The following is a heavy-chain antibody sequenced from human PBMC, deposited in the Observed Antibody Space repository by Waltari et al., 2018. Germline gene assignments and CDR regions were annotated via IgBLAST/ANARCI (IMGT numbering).Heavy chain of an antibody. D-gene: IGHD3-3*01. V-gene: IGHV1-8*03. CDR2: MNPNSGNT. CDR3: ARGRITIFGVVITGNGMDV. J-gene: IGHJ6*02. Sequence: QVQLVQSGAEVKKPGASVKVSCKASGYTFNSYDIKWVRQAHGQGLEWMGWMNPNSGNTGYAQKFQGRVTITRNTSISTAYMELSSLRSEDTAVYYCARGRITIFGVVITGNGMDVWGQGTTVTVSS. CDR1: GYTFNSYD.